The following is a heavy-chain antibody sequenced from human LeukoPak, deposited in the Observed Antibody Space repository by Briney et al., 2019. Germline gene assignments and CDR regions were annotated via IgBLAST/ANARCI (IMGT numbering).Heavy chain of an antibody. CDR2: INAGNGNT. D-gene: IGHD5-12*01. CDR1: GYTFTSYA. Sequence: ASVKVSCKASGYTFTSYAMHWVRQAPGQRLEWMGWINAGNGNTKYSQKFQGRVTITRDTSASTAYMELSSLRSEDTAVYYCARSVVATIRYHYGMDVWGQGTTVTVSS. V-gene: IGHV1-3*01. CDR3: ARSVVATIRYHYGMDV. J-gene: IGHJ6*02.